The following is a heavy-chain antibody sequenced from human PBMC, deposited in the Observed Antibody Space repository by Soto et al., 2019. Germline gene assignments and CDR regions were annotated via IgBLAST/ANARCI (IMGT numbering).Heavy chain of an antibody. V-gene: IGHV1-2*02. J-gene: IGHJ4*02. CDR3: ARKVATFTFDY. CDR2: INPTSGGT. Sequence: ASVKVSCKASVYTFSDYYMHWVRQAPGQGLEWMGWINPTSGGTNYARKFQGRISMTRDTSINTAYMELSRLRSDDTAVYFCARKVATFTFDYSGPAPLATVSS. CDR1: VYTFSDYY. D-gene: IGHD5-12*01.